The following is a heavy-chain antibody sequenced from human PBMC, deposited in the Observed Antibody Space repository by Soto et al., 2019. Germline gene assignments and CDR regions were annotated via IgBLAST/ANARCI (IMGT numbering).Heavy chain of an antibody. D-gene: IGHD1-26*01. CDR3: ARNPSGSSFDY. Sequence: GASVKVSFKASGYTFLSYGISWVRQAPGQGLEWVGWISAYSGNTDYAQRLQDRVTLTTDTSTSTAHMELRNLRSDDTAVYYCARNPSGSSFDYWGQGTLVTVSS. J-gene: IGHJ4*02. CDR2: ISAYSGNT. CDR1: GYTFLSYG. V-gene: IGHV1-18*01.